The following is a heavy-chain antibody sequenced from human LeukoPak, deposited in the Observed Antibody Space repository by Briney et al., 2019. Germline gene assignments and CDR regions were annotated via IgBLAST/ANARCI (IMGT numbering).Heavy chain of an antibody. J-gene: IGHJ4*02. CDR3: ARWSLGDY. CDR2: IKPDGSDQ. D-gene: IGHD1-26*01. CDR1: GFTFSSYW. Sequence: GGSLRLSCAASGFTFSSYWTSWARQAPGKGLEWVANIKPDGSDQYYVDSVKGRFTISRDNAKNSLYLQMNSLRAEDTAVYYCARWSLGDYWGQGTLVTVSS. V-gene: IGHV3-7*01.